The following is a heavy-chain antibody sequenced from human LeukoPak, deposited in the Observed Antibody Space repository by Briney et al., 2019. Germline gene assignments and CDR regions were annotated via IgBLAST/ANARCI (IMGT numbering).Heavy chain of an antibody. CDR1: GFTFSSYA. CDR3: ARRYSYGRGYFDF. Sequence: GGSLRLSCAASGFTFSSYAMSWVRQAPGKGLEWVANIKQDGIEKHYLDSVRGRFIISRENAKNSLYLQMNSLRAEDTAVYYCARRYSYGRGYFDFWGQGTLVTVSS. D-gene: IGHD5-18*01. CDR2: IKQDGIEK. J-gene: IGHJ4*02. V-gene: IGHV3-7*03.